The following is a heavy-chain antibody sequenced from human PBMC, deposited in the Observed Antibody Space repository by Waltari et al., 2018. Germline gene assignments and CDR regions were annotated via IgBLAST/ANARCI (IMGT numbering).Heavy chain of an antibody. V-gene: IGHV3-30*02. CDR3: AKDRLVYGDYLFDY. CDR1: GFTFSSYG. Sequence: QVQLVESGGGVVQPGGSLRLSCAASGFTFSSYGMHWVRQAPGKGLDWVAFIRYDGGNKYYADSVKGRFTISRDNSKNTLYLQMNSLRAEDTAVYYCAKDRLVYGDYLFDYWGQGTLVTVSS. D-gene: IGHD4-17*01. J-gene: IGHJ4*02. CDR2: IRYDGGNK.